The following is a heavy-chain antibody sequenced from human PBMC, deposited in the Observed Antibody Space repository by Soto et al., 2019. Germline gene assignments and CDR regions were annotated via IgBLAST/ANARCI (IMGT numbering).Heavy chain of an antibody. J-gene: IGHJ3*02. CDR1: GFTFSSYA. Sequence: QVQLVESGGGVVQPGRSLRLSCAASGFTFSSYAMHWVRQAPGKGLEWVAVISYDGSNKYYADSVKGRFTISRDNSKYSLYLQMNTLRAEDTAVYYCARDKPHSYGDSDWGLNAFDIWGQGTMVTVSS. D-gene: IGHD4-17*01. CDR3: ARDKPHSYGDSDWGLNAFDI. CDR2: ISYDGSNK. V-gene: IGHV3-30-3*01.